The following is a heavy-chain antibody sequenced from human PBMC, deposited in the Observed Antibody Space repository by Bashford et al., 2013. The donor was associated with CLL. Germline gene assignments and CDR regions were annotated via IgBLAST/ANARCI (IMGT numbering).Heavy chain of an antibody. CDR1: GYTFTTYD. CDR3: ARGKDTSSYFDY. J-gene: IGHJ4*02. Sequence: ASVKVSCRSSGYTFTTYDINWVRQATGQGLEWMGWMNPNSGNTGYAQKFQGRVTMTSNTSVSTAYMELSSLRSEDTAVYYCARGKDTSSYFDYWGQGALVTVSS. V-gene: IGHV1-8*01. CDR2: MNPNSGNT. D-gene: IGHD6-6*01.